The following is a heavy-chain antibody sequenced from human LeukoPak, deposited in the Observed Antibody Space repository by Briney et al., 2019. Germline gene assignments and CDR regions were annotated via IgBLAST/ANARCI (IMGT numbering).Heavy chain of an antibody. J-gene: IGHJ3*02. V-gene: IGHV1-18*01. CDR3: ARGDDPTGGRDAFDI. D-gene: IGHD7-27*01. CDR1: GYTFTSYG. CDR2: ISAYNGNT. Sequence: ASVKVSCKASGYTFTSYGISWVRQAPGQGLEWMGWISAYNGNTNYAQKLQGRVTMTTDTSASTAYMELRSLRSDDTAVYYCARGDDPTGGRDAFDIWGQGTMVTVSS.